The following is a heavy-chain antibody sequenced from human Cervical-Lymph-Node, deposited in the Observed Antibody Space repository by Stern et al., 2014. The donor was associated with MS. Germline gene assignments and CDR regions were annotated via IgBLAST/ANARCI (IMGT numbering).Heavy chain of an antibody. V-gene: IGHV3-11*01. CDR2: ISGRGSSI. CDR3: ASGRREIGFEY. Sequence: VQLVESGGALVRPGGSLRLSCAASGITFSDYYMSWIRQAPGKGLEWISFISGRGSSIYYADSLKGRFTISRDNAKNSLDLQMSSLRAEDTAVYYCASGRREIGFEYWGQGTVVTVSS. J-gene: IGHJ4*02. CDR1: GITFSDYY.